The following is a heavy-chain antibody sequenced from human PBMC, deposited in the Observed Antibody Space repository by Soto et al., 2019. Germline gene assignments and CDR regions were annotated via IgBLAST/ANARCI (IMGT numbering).Heavy chain of an antibody. CDR1: GGTFTTHA. D-gene: IGHD3-10*01. V-gene: IGHV1-69*01. CDR2: IIPIFGTP. J-gene: IGHJ4*02. Sequence: QVQLLQSGPEVKKPGSSVKVSCTASGGTFTTHAFNWVRQAPGQGLEWVGGIIPIFGTPNYAQKFQGRVSITADASTSTVYMELSSLRSDDTAVYYCARDLEFRDGNISHLDYWGQGTLVTVSS. CDR3: ARDLEFRDGNISHLDY.